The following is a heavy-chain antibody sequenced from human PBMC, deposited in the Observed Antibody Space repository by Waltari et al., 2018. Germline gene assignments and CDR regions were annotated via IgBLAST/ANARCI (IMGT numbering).Heavy chain of an antibody. Sequence: EVQLVESGGGLVKPGGSLRLSCAASGFPFSSYSMNWVGQAPGKGLEWVSSISSSSSYIYYADSVKGRFTISRDNAKNSLYLQMNSLRAEDTAVYYCARNRYSSGWYVGYWGQGTLVTVSS. D-gene: IGHD6-19*01. J-gene: IGHJ4*02. CDR3: ARNRYSSGWYVGY. CDR2: ISSSSSYI. V-gene: IGHV3-21*01. CDR1: GFPFSSYS.